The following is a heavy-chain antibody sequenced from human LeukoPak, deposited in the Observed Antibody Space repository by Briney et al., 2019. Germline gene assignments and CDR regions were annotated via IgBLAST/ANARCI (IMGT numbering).Heavy chain of an antibody. CDR2: INASGGNT. CDR1: GFAFNFYA. CDR3: ARHTISDY. V-gene: IGHV3-23*01. D-gene: IGHD3-10*01. J-gene: IGHJ4*02. Sequence: GGSLRLSCAASGFAFNFYAMTWVRQAPGKGLQWVSTINASGGNTYYADSVRGRFTISRDNSKDTLYLQLNSLTAEDTAIYYCARHTISDYWGQGTQVTVSS.